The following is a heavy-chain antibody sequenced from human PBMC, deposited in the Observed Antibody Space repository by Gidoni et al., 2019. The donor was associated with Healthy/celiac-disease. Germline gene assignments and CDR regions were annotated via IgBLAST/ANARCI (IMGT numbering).Heavy chain of an antibody. Sequence: QVQLQQWGAGLLKHSETLSLTCAVYGGSFSGYYWSWIRQPPGKGLECIGEINHSGSTNYNPSLKSRVTISVDTSKNQFSLKLSSVTAADTAVYYCAREEYYSGPGTGMADPGHFDYWGQGTLVTVSS. CDR1: GGSFSGYY. J-gene: IGHJ4*02. CDR3: AREEYYSGPGTGMADPGHFDY. CDR2: INHSGST. V-gene: IGHV4-34*01. D-gene: IGHD3-10*01.